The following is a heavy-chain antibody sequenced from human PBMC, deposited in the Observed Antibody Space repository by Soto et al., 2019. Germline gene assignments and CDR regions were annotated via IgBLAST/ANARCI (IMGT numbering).Heavy chain of an antibody. J-gene: IGHJ5*02. CDR3: ARVPSP. V-gene: IGHV4-30-2*01. Sequence: TPSLPCAFFCWSISSGGYSWSWIRQPPGKGLEWIGYIYHSGSTYYNPSLKSRVTISVDRSKNQFSLKLSSVTAADTAVYYCARVPSPWGPGTLVTVSS. CDR2: IYHSGST. CDR1: CWSISSGGYS.